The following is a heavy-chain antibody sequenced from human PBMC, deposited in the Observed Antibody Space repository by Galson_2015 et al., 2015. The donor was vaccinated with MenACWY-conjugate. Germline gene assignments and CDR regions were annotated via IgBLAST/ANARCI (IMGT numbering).Heavy chain of an antibody. Sequence: SLRLSCAASGFTFSTYWMNWVRQAPGKGLEWVANIKQDGGEKYYVDSVKGRFTISRDNAKNSLHLQMNSLRAEDTAVYYCVRDVFRASSSLDDPDAFDNWGQGTMVTVSS. J-gene: IGHJ3*02. V-gene: IGHV3-7*01. CDR3: VRDVFRASSSLDDPDAFDN. D-gene: IGHD6-13*01. CDR1: GFTFSTYW. CDR2: IKQDGGEK.